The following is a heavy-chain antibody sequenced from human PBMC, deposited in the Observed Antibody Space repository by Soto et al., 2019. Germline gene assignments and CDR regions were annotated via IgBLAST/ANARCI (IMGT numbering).Heavy chain of an antibody. Sequence: GGSLRLSCAASGFTFSSYAMSWVRQAPGKGLEWVSAISGSGGSTYYADSVKGRFTISRDNSKNTLYLQMNSLRAEDTAVYYCAKDGAMHAAGRPWGRGYYYGMDVWGQGTTVTVSS. CDR3: AKDGAMHAAGRPWGRGYYYGMDV. V-gene: IGHV3-23*01. CDR2: ISGSGGST. D-gene: IGHD6-13*01. J-gene: IGHJ6*02. CDR1: GFTFSSYA.